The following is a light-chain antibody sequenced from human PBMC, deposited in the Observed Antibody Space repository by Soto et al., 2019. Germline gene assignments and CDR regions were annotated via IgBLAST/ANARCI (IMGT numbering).Light chain of an antibody. CDR2: EVR. V-gene: IGLV2-14*01. Sequence: QSVLTQPASVSGSPGQSITISCTGTSSDVGGYNYVSWYQQHPGKAPKLMIYEVRNRPSGVSNRFSGSKSGNTASLTISVLQAEDETDYYCSSYSSGSTHVIFGGGTKLTVL. J-gene: IGLJ2*01. CDR1: SSDVGGYNY. CDR3: SSYSSGSTHVI.